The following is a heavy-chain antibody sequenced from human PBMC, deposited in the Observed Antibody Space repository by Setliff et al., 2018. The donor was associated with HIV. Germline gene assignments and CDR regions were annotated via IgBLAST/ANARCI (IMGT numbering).Heavy chain of an antibody. CDR1: GYSFTSHW. J-gene: IGHJ4*02. CDR2: LYPGDSDT. D-gene: IGHD3-16*01. Sequence: GESLKISCRYYGYSFTSHWIGWVRQMPGKGLQWMGILYPGDSDTKYSPSFQGQVTISADRSISTVYLQWNSLKASDTAMYYCARQASWGYYFDHWGQGTLVTVSS. V-gene: IGHV5-51*01. CDR3: ARQASWGYYFDH.